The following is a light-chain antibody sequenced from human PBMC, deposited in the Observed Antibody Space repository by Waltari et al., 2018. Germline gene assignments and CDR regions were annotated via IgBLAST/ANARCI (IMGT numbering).Light chain of an antibody. V-gene: IGLV3-25*03. J-gene: IGLJ2*01. CDR1: ALPKQY. CDR2: KDT. Sequence: SYELTQPPSVSVSPGQTARITCSGDALPKQYAYWYQQKPGQAPLLVIYKDTERPSGIPERFSGSNSGTTVTLTISGVQAEDEADYYCQSADSSGPYPLFGGGTKLTVL. CDR3: QSADSSGPYPL.